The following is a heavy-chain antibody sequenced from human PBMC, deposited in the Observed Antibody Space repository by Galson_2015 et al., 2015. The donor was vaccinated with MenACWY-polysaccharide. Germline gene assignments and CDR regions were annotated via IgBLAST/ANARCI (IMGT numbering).Heavy chain of an antibody. J-gene: IGHJ5*02. CDR1: GFTFSSYA. CDR2: ISGTGSST. CDR3: TKAGAKYCRGSSCYFNWFDP. Sequence: SLRLSCAASGFTFSSYAMSWVRQAPGKGLEWVSAISGTGSSTYYADSVKGRFTISRDNSKNTLYLEMNSLRAEDTAVYYCTKAGAKYCRGSSCYFNWFDPWGQGTLVTVSS. D-gene: IGHD2-15*01. V-gene: IGHV3-23*01.